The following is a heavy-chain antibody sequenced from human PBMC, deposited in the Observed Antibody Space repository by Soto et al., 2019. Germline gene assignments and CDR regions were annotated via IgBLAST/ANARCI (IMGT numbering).Heavy chain of an antibody. CDR2: IIPIFGTA. CDR1: GGTFSSYA. D-gene: IGHD3-22*01. V-gene: IGHV1-69*06. CDR3: ARGGNYYDSSGYYCDY. Sequence: SVKVSCKASGGTFSSYAISWVRQAPGQGLEWMGGIIPIFGTANYAQKFQGRVTITADKSTSTAYMELSSLRSEDTAVYYCARGGNYYDSSGYYCDYWGQGTLVTVYS. J-gene: IGHJ4*02.